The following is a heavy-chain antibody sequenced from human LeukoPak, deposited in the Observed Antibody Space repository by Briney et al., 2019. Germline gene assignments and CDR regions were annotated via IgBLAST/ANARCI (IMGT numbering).Heavy chain of an antibody. CDR2: IWFDGSYI. CDR1: GFTFSNYG. J-gene: IGHJ4*02. V-gene: IGHV3-33*06. CDR3: AKVVQYTASTGTGLDY. D-gene: IGHD6-13*01. Sequence: PGGSLRLSCAASGFTFSNYGMHWVRQAPGKGLDWVAVIWFDGSYIYYGDSVRGRFTISRDNSKNTLYLQMNSLRAEDTAIYYCAKVVQYTASTGTGLDYWGQGTLVTVSS.